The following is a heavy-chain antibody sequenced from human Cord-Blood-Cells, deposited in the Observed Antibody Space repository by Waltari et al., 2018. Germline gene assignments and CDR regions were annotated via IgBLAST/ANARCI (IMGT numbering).Heavy chain of an antibody. D-gene: IGHD1-26*01. CDR1: GYTFTSYA. Sequence: QVQLVQSGAEVKKPGASVKVSCKASGYTFTSYAINWVRQATGQGLEWMGWMKPNRSNTGYAQKFQGRVTITRNTSISTAYMELSSLRSEDTAVYYCARVYSGSYYAFDIWGLGTMVTVTS. CDR3: ARVYSGSYYAFDI. V-gene: IGHV1-8*03. J-gene: IGHJ3*02. CDR2: MKPNRSNT.